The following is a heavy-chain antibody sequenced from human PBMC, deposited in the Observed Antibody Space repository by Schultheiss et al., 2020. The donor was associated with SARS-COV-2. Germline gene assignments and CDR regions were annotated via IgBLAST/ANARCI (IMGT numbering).Heavy chain of an antibody. CDR3: AKAQGARRYYGMDV. Sequence: SQTLSLTCAVYGGSFSGYYWSWIRQPPGKGLEWIGEINHSGSTNYNPSLKSRVTISVDTSKNQFSLKLSSVTAADTAVYYCAKAQGARRYYGMDVWGQGTTVTVSS. CDR1: GGSFSGYY. D-gene: IGHD6-6*01. V-gene: IGHV4-34*01. CDR2: INHSGST. J-gene: IGHJ6*02.